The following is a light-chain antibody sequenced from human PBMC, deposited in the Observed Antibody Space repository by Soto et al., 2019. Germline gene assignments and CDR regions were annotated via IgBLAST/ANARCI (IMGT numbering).Light chain of an antibody. CDR2: GAS. CDR1: QSVSSNY. Sequence: EMVLTQSPGTLSFSPGESATLSCRASQSVSSNYLAWYQQKPGQAPRLLIYGASTRATGIPERFSGGGSGTDFTLTISRLEPEDFAVYSCQQYGSTPWTFGQGTKVEIK. J-gene: IGKJ1*01. CDR3: QQYGSTPWT. V-gene: IGKV3-20*01.